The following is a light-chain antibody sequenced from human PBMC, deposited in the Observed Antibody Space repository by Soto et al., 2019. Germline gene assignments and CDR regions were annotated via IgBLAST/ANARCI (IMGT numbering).Light chain of an antibody. Sequence: DIQMTQSPSTLSASVGDRVTITCRASQSITSWLAWYQQKPGKAPKLLMYKASSLESGVPSRFSGSGSGTEFTLTISGLQPDDFATYFCQKYNSYPFTFGPGTKVDIK. J-gene: IGKJ3*01. V-gene: IGKV1-5*03. CDR2: KAS. CDR3: QKYNSYPFT. CDR1: QSITSW.